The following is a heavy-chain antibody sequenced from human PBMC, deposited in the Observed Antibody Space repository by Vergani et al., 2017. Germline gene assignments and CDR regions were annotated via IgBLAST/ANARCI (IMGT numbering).Heavy chain of an antibody. CDR1: GFTFSSYG. Sequence: QVQLVESGGGVVQPGRSLRLSCAASGFTFSSYGTHWVRQAPGKGLEWVAVIWYDGSNKYYADSVKGRLTISRDNSKNTLYLQMNSLRAEDTAVYYCARGGYYGSGSPNWFDPWGQGTLVTVSS. CDR2: IWYDGSNK. V-gene: IGHV3-33*01. CDR3: ARGGYYGSGSPNWFDP. D-gene: IGHD3-10*01. J-gene: IGHJ5*02.